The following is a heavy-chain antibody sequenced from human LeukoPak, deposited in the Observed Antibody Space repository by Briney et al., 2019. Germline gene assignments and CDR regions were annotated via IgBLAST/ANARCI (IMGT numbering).Heavy chain of an antibody. Sequence: ASVKVSCKASGYTFTSYGISWVRQAPGQGLEWMGWISAYNGNTNYAQKLQGRVTMTTDTSTSTAYMELRSLRSDDTAVYYCARDSRQLRFLEWPPRDAFDIWGQGTMVTVSS. CDR2: ISAYNGNT. CDR1: GYTFTSYG. CDR3: ARDSRQLRFLEWPPRDAFDI. J-gene: IGHJ3*02. D-gene: IGHD3-3*01. V-gene: IGHV1-18*01.